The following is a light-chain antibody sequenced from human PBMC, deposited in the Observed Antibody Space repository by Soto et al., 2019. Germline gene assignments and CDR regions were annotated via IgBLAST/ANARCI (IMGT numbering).Light chain of an antibody. J-gene: IGLJ1*01. CDR1: SSDVGGFNY. CDR2: DVS. V-gene: IGLV2-14*03. Sequence: QSALTQPASVSGSPGQSITISCTGTSSDVGGFNYVSWYQQHPGKAPKLMIYDVSNRPSGVSSRFSGSKSGNTASLTISGLQAEDEADYYCNSYSSSSILYVFGTGTKVTVL. CDR3: NSYSSSSILYV.